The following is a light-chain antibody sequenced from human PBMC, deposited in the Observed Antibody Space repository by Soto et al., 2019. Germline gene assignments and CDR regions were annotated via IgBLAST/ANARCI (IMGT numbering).Light chain of an antibody. Sequence: EVVWTQSPGILSLSPGERATLSCRASQSVSSKLAWYQQKPGQAPRLLISGTSSRATGIPDRFSGSGSGTDFTLTINRLEPEDFALYLCQQYDKSPITFGLGTRLEI. V-gene: IGKV3-20*01. CDR1: QSVSSK. J-gene: IGKJ5*01. CDR2: GTS. CDR3: QQYDKSPIT.